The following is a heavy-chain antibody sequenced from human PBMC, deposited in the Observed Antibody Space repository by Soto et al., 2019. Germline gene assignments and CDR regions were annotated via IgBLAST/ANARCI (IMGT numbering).Heavy chain of an antibody. CDR2: ISSSSSYI. D-gene: IGHD3-10*01. Sequence: PGGSLRLSCAASGFTFSSFSMNWVRQAPGKGLEWVSSISSSSSYIYYADSVKGRFTISRDNAKNSLYLQMNSLRAEDTAVYYCARKYYYGSGTLPDDAFDIWGQGTMVTVSS. V-gene: IGHV3-21*01. CDR1: GFTFSSFS. CDR3: ARKYYYGSGTLPDDAFDI. J-gene: IGHJ3*02.